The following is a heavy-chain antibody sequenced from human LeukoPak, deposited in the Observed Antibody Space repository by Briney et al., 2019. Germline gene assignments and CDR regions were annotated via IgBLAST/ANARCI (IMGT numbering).Heavy chain of an antibody. D-gene: IGHD2-15*01. CDR1: GFTFDDYT. V-gene: IGHV3-15*01. Sequence: GSLRLSCAASGFTFDDYTMSWVRQAPGKGLEWVGRIKSKTNGGTTDYAAPVKGRFTISRDDSKNTLYLQMNSLKTEDTAVYYCTTCLLAYSFDYWGQGTLVTVSS. CDR2: IKSKTNGGTT. CDR3: TTCLLAYSFDY. J-gene: IGHJ4*02.